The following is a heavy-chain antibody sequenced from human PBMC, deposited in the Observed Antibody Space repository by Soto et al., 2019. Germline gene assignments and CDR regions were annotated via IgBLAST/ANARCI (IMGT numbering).Heavy chain of an antibody. Sequence: PGGSLRLSCAASGLTFDDYAMHWVRQAPGKGLEWVSGISWNSGSIGYADSVKGRFTISRDNAKNSLYLQMNSLRAEDTALYYCAKDKVAVAGPYYSDYWGQGTLVTVSS. D-gene: IGHD6-19*01. CDR2: ISWNSGSI. V-gene: IGHV3-9*01. CDR1: GLTFDDYA. CDR3: AKDKVAVAGPYYSDY. J-gene: IGHJ4*02.